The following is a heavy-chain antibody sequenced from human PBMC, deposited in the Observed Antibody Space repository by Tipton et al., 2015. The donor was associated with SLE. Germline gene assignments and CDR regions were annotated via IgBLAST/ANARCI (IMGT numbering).Heavy chain of an antibody. Sequence: TLSLTCTVSGGSISGSTYYWGWTCQPPGKGLEWIGSIYYTGNAYYNSPLKSRVTISIDTSKNQFSLNVSSVTAADTAVYYCARYYGDYFWGQGTLVTVSS. D-gene: IGHD4-17*01. J-gene: IGHJ4*02. CDR1: GGSISGSTYY. CDR2: IYYTGNA. CDR3: ARYYGDYF. V-gene: IGHV4-39*07.